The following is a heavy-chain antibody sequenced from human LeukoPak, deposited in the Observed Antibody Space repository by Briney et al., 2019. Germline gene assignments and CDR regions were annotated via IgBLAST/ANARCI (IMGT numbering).Heavy chain of an antibody. CDR2: ISYDGSNK. CDR1: GFTFSSYA. J-gene: IGHJ6*02. CDR3: ARIITMVRGVIAPAYGMDV. Sequence: GGSLRLSCAASGFTFSSYAMHWVRQAPGKGLEWVAVISYDGSNKYYADSVKGRFTISRDNSKNTLYLQMNSLRAEDTAVYYCARIITMVRGVIAPAYGMDVWGQGTTVTVSS. D-gene: IGHD3-10*01. V-gene: IGHV3-30-3*01.